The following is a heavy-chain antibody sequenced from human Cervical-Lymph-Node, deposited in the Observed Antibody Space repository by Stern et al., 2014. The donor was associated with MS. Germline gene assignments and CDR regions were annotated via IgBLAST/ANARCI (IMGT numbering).Heavy chain of an antibody. CDR3: AKDKRSGNYPLGAMDV. V-gene: IGHV3-30*18. Sequence: VQLVESGGGVVQPGRSLRLSCAASGFSFCIYAMHWVRQAPGKGLEWVALISYDGTNTYYADSVKGRFTISRDNSKNRLYLQMNSLRADDTALYYCAKDKRSGNYPLGAMDVWGQGTTVTVSS. CDR2: ISYDGTNT. D-gene: IGHD1-26*01. CDR1: GFSFCIYA. J-gene: IGHJ6*02.